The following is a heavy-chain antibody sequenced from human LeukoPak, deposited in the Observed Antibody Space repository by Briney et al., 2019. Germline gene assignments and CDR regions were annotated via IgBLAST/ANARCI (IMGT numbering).Heavy chain of an antibody. Sequence: PSETLSLTCTVSGGSISSGGYYWSWIRQHPGKGLEWIGYIYYSGSTYYNPSLKSRVTISVDTSKNQFSLKLSSVTAADTAVYYCASSAATRSYYYYMDVWGKGTTVTVSS. V-gene: IGHV4-31*03. J-gene: IGHJ6*03. CDR2: IYYSGST. CDR3: ASSAATRSYYYYMDV. CDR1: GGSISSGGYY. D-gene: IGHD2-15*01.